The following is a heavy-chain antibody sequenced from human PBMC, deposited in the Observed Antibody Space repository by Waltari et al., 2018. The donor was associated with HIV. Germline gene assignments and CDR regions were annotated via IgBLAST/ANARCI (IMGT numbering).Heavy chain of an antibody. CDR3: TRGKNLWFGESPLDH. D-gene: IGHD3-10*01. Sequence: EVQLVESGGGLIQPGRSLRLSCTASGFTFGDYAMNWFRQAPGKGLEWVGFIRSKAYGGTTEYAASLKGRFSSSRDDSKNIAYQQMNSLKTEDTAVYYCTRGKNLWFGESPLDHWGQGTLVIVSS. CDR2: IRSKAYGGTT. V-gene: IGHV3-49*03. J-gene: IGHJ4*02. CDR1: GFTFGDYA.